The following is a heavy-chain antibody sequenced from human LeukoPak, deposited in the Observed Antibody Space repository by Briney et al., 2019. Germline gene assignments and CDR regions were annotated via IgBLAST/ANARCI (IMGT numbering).Heavy chain of an antibody. D-gene: IGHD1-1*01. J-gene: IGHJ4*02. CDR3: ARSSSFRWNDY. Sequence: PGGSLRLSCAASGFTLSDYYLTWIRQAPGKGLEWVSYITSRGSTIYYADSVKGRFTISRDNAKNSLYLQMNSLRAEDTAVYYCARSSSFRWNDYWGQGTLVTVSS. CDR2: ITSRGSTI. V-gene: IGHV3-11*04. CDR1: GFTLSDYY.